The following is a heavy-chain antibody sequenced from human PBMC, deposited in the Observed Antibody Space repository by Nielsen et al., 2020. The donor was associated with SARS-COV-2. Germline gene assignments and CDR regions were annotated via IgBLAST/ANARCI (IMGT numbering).Heavy chain of an antibody. J-gene: IGHJ4*02. D-gene: IGHD5-18*01. CDR1: AFTFSRYT. CDR3: ARGVETDAVMVEH. CDR2: ISYDGSHK. Sequence: GGSLKLSCLASAFTFSRYTMHWVRQAPGKGLEWVAAISYDGSHKYYADSVRGRFTISRDNSKDTLFLQMNGLRRDDTSVYYCARGVETDAVMVEHWGQGNLVTVSS. V-gene: IGHV3-30*04.